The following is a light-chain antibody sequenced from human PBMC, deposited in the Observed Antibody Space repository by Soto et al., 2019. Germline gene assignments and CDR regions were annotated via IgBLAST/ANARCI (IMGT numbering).Light chain of an antibody. J-gene: IGKJ1*01. CDR3: MQTLQTTWT. Sequence: DIVMTQSPLSLPVTPGEPASISCRSSQSLLHSNGYNYLDWYLQKAGQSPQLLIYLGSNRSSGVPDRFSDSGSGTDFTLKISRVEAEDVGVYYCMQTLQTTWTFGQGTKVEIK. V-gene: IGKV2-28*01. CDR2: LGS. CDR1: QSLLHSNGYNY.